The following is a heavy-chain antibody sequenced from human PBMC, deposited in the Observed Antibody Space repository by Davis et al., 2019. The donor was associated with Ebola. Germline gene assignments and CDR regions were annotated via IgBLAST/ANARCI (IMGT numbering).Heavy chain of an antibody. D-gene: IGHD2-15*01. CDR1: GFPLVNYN. CDR2: ISSSGGSGDM. Sequence: GESLKISCATSGFPLVNYNMNWVRQAPGKGLEWVSSISSSGGSGDMYYADSLKGRFTISRDNAKNSLYLQMNSLRAEDTAVYYCVRPYCSGGTCWFDSWGQGTLVTVSS. V-gene: IGHV3-21*01. CDR3: VRPYCSGGTCWFDS. J-gene: IGHJ5*01.